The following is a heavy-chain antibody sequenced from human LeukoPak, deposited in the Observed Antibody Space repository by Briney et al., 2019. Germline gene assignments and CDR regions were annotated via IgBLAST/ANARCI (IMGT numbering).Heavy chain of an antibody. V-gene: IGHV4-34*01. CDR3: ARGRGRAFDI. CDR2: INHSGST. CDR1: GGSFSGYY. Sequence: SETLSLTCAVYGGSFSGYYRSWIRQPPGKGLEWIGEINHSGSTNYNPSLKSRVTISVDTSKNQFSLKLSSVIAADTAVYYCARGRGRAFDIWGQGTMVTVSS. J-gene: IGHJ3*02. D-gene: IGHD3-16*01.